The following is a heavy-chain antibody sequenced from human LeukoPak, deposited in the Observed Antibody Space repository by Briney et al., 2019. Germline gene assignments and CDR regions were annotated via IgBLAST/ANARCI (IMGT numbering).Heavy chain of an antibody. CDR3: ARGLSPLWGGATDAFDI. CDR1: GYTFTSYD. J-gene: IGHJ3*02. CDR2: MNPNSGNT. Sequence: ASVTVSCKASGYTFTSYDINWVRQATGQGLEWMGWMNPNSGNTGYAHKFQGRVTLTRNTSISTAYMELSSLRSEDTAVYFCARGLSPLWGGATDAFDIWGQGTMVTVSS. D-gene: IGHD2-21*01. V-gene: IGHV1-8*03.